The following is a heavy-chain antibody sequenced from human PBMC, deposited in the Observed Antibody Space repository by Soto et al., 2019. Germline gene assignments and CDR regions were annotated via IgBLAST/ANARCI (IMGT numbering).Heavy chain of an antibody. Sequence: QGQLVESGGGVVQPGRSLRLSCAASGFIFRNYGMNWVRQAPGRGLEWVAVISNDGSKTNYADSVKGRFTISRDDSMSTLYLQMNSLRGEDTAVYYCARWKDHWLDPWGQGTLVTVSS. CDR1: GFIFRNYG. CDR2: ISNDGSKT. CDR3: ARWKDHWLDP. V-gene: IGHV3-30*03. J-gene: IGHJ5*02. D-gene: IGHD1-1*01.